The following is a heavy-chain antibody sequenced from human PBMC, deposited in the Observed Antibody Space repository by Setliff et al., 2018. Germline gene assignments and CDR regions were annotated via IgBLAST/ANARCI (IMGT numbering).Heavy chain of an antibody. CDR1: GYTFTSYD. V-gene: IGHV1-8*03. Sequence: ASVKVSCKASGYTFTSYDINWVRQATGQGLEWMGWMNPNSGNTGYAQKFQGRVTITRNNSISTAYMELSSLRSEETAVYYCARSYQGVDDFWSGYFQTDYYYYMDVWGKGTTVTVSS. D-gene: IGHD3-3*01. CDR2: MNPNSGNT. CDR3: ARSYQGVDDFWSGYFQTDYYYYMDV. J-gene: IGHJ6*03.